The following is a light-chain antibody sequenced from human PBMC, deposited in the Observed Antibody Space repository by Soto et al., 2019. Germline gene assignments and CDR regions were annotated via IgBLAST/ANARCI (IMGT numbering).Light chain of an antibody. J-gene: IGKJ3*01. CDR1: QSVSRY. CDR2: DAT. CDR3: QERSIWPPSFT. V-gene: IGKV3-11*01. Sequence: EIALTQSPATLSLSPGERATLSCRASQSVSRYLAWYQQRSGQAPRLLIFDATKRTADTPARFSGSGSGTDFTLTISSLEPEDSAVYYCQERSIWPPSFTFGPGTKV.